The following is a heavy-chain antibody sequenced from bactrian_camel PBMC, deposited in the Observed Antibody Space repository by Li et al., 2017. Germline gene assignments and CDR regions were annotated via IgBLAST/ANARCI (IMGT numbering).Heavy chain of an antibody. CDR2: ISNDGEST. V-gene: IGHV3S31*01. CDR3: AMRVISALGLRLDKKAYNY. D-gene: IGHD1*01. CDR1: GFRPRGNS. J-gene: IGHJ4*01. Sequence: DVQLVESGGGLVQAGGSLRLSCVASGFRPRGNSMAWFRQAPGKEREGVASISNDGESTLYADSVKGRFTISRDGAKNTMYLQMTSLKPEGTGVYFCAMRVISALGLRLDKKAYNYWGQGTQVTVS.